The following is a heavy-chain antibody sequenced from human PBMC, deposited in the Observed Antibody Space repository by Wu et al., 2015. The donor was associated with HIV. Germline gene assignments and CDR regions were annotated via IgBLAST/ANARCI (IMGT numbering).Heavy chain of an antibody. CDR1: YVLTSYP. D-gene: IGHD3-10*01. CDR3: ARVDVLLTSADLLEYFQH. Sequence: QAQLVQSGPEAKRPGASVKVSCKASYVLTSYPIGWVRQAPGQRLEWMGWMNPRNGYIKPAQRFQDRITMSTTNSAHTAYMELRSLTSDDTAIYYCARVDVLLTSADLLEYFQHWARAPVSSSPQ. V-gene: IGHV1-18*01. CDR2: MNPRNGYI. J-gene: IGHJ1*01.